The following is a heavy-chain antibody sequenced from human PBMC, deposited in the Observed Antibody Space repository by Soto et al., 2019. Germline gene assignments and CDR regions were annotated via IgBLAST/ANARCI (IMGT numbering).Heavy chain of an antibody. V-gene: IGHV2-5*02. Sequence: QITLKESGPPLVKPTQTLTLTCTFSGFSLSTSGVGVGRIRQPPGKALEWLALIYWDDDKRYSPSLKSRLTITKDTSKNQVVLTMTNMDPVDTATYYCAHVYGGYDNFDYWGQGTLVTVSS. J-gene: IGHJ4*02. D-gene: IGHD5-12*01. CDR3: AHVYGGYDNFDY. CDR1: GFSLSTSGVG. CDR2: IYWDDDK.